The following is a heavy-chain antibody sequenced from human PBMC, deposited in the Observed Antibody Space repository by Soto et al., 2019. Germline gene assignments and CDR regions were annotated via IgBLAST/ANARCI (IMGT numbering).Heavy chain of an antibody. D-gene: IGHD2-21*02. CDR1: GGSIISSTW. Sequence: QVQLQESGPGLVKPSGTLSLMCAVSGGSIISSTWWSWVRQPPGKGLEWIGEIYYSGSTNYNPSLKSRVPIAVDKSKHQFSLKLSSVTAADTAVYYCARDGYCGGDCYSYYYYGMDVWGQGTTVTVSS. CDR2: IYYSGST. CDR3: ARDGYCGGDCYSYYYYGMDV. V-gene: IGHV4-4*02. J-gene: IGHJ6*02.